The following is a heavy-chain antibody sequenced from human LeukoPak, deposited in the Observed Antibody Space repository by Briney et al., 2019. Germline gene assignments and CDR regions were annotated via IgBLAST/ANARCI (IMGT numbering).Heavy chain of an antibody. CDR1: GFTFSSYE. Sequence: QPGGSLRLSCAASGFTFSSYEMNSVRQAPGKGLGWVSYISSSGSTIYYADSVKGRFTISRDNAKNSLYLQMNSLRAEDTAVYYCAREPRMVVHFDYWGQGTLVTVSS. D-gene: IGHD2-15*01. CDR3: AREPRMVVHFDY. CDR2: ISSSGSTI. J-gene: IGHJ4*02. V-gene: IGHV3-48*03.